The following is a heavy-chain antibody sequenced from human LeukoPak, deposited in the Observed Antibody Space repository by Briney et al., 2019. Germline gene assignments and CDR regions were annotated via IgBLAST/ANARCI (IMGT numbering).Heavy chain of an antibody. V-gene: IGHV1-24*01. CDR2: FDPEDGET. CDR1: GYTLTELS. Sequence: ASVKVSCKVSGYTLTELSMHWVRQAPGKGLEWMGGFDPEDGETIYAQKFQGRVTMTEDTSTDTAYMGLSSLRSEDTAVYYCATKGYSSSWYNWFDPWGQGTLVTVSS. D-gene: IGHD6-13*01. J-gene: IGHJ5*02. CDR3: ATKGYSSSWYNWFDP.